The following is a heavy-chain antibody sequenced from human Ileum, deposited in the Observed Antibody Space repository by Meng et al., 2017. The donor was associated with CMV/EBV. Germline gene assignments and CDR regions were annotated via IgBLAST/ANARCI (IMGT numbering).Heavy chain of an antibody. Sequence: GESLKISCVASGFTFTTSAMSWVRQAPGKGLEWVSGIYGGGSNTYYAESVKGRFTISRDNSRNLLYLQMNSLRIEDTAVYYCTKDPYCTNGACYSDYWGQGDLVTVSS. V-gene: IGHV3-23*03. CDR2: IYGGGSNT. D-gene: IGHD2-8*01. J-gene: IGHJ4*02. CDR1: GFTFTTSA. CDR3: TKDPYCTNGACYSDY.